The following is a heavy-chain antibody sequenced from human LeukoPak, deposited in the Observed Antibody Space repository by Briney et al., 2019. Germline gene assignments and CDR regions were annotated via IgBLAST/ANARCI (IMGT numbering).Heavy chain of an antibody. D-gene: IGHD7-27*01. J-gene: IGHJ4*02. CDR1: GFTFSSYG. V-gene: IGHV3-33*01. CDR2: VWYDGSEK. Sequence: PGRSLRLSCAASGFTFSSYGIHWVRQATGKGLEWVAVVWYDGSEKYYADSVKGRFTISRHNSKNTLYLQMNSLRAEDTAIYYCARDRGDPDYYFDQWGQGTLVTVSS. CDR3: ARDRGDPDYYFDQ.